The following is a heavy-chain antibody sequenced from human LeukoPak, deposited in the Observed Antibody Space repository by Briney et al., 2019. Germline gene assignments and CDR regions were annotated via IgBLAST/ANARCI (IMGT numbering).Heavy chain of an antibody. D-gene: IGHD6-19*01. CDR1: GFTFSSYW. CDR3: ARAPFSDSSGKMFDY. J-gene: IGHJ4*02. Sequence: GGSLRLSCAASGFTFSSYWMHWVRQAPGKGLVWVSRSNSDGSNTNYADSVKGRFTISRDNAKNTLYLQMNSLRADDTAVYYCARAPFSDSSGKMFDYWGQGTLVTVSS. V-gene: IGHV3-74*01. CDR2: SNSDGSNT.